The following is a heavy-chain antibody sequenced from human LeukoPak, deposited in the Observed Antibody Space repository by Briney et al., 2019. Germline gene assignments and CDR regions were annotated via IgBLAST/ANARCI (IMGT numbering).Heavy chain of an antibody. V-gene: IGHV1-18*01. Sequence: ASVKVSCKASGYTFTSYGISWVRQAPGQGLEWMGWISAYNGNTNYAQKLQGRVTTTTDTSTSTAYMELRSLRSDDTAVYYCARDRRGYSYGPRVTFDYWGQGTLVTVSS. J-gene: IGHJ4*02. CDR1: GYTFTSYG. CDR3: ARDRRGYSYGPRVTFDY. D-gene: IGHD5-18*01. CDR2: ISAYNGNT.